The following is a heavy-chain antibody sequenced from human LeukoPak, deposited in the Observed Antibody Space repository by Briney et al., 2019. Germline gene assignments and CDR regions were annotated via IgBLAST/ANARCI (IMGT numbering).Heavy chain of an antibody. CDR3: ARDRDGGFAFDI. V-gene: IGHV3-64*01. CDR2: IMPNGETR. D-gene: IGHD2-15*01. Sequence: GGSLRLSCAASGFCFSNYVMHWVRQAPGKGLEYVSAIMPNGETRCYANSMKGRFTISRDNSKNTLYLQMGSLRAEDMAIYYCARDRDGGFAFDIWGQGTLVTVSS. J-gene: IGHJ3*02. CDR1: GFCFSNYV.